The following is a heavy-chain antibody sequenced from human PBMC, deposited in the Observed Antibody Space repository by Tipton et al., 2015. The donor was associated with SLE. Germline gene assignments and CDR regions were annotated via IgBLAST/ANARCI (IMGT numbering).Heavy chain of an antibody. V-gene: IGHV4-59*03. CDR2: VYYTGDT. J-gene: IGHJ4*02. CDR3: ARNNGHYGGIDY. D-gene: IGHD4-17*01. CDR1: GGSINSHY. Sequence: GLVKPSETLSLTCTVSGGSINSHYWNWIRQPPGKGLEWIGYVYYTGDTSYNPSLKSRVTMSVDTSKKRFSLRLTSVTAADTAVYYCARNNGHYGGIDYWGQGTLVTVSS.